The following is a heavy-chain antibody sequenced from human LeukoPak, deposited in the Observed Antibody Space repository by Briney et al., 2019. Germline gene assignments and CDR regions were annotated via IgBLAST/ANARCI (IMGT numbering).Heavy chain of an antibody. Sequence: GGSLRLSCTASGFTFSDYAMSWVRQAPGKGLEWVGFIRNKANGGTADYAASVKGRFTISRDDSKTIAYLQMNSLKTEDTAVYYCSRAYSTGWLGINDYWGQGALVTVSS. CDR3: SRAYSTGWLGINDY. V-gene: IGHV3-49*04. CDR1: GFTFSDYA. J-gene: IGHJ4*02. CDR2: IRNKANGGTA. D-gene: IGHD6-19*01.